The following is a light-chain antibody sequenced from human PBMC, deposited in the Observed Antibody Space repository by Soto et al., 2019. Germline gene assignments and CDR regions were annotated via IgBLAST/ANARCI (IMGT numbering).Light chain of an antibody. CDR2: AAS. J-gene: IGKJ4*01. CDR1: QSISSY. Sequence: IQMTQSKTSLSASVGYRVSITCRASQSISSYLNWYQQKPGKAPKLLIYAASSLQSGVPSRFSGSGSGTDFTLTISSLQPEDFATYYCQQSYSTPLTFGG. V-gene: IGKV1-39*01. CDR3: QQSYSTPLT.